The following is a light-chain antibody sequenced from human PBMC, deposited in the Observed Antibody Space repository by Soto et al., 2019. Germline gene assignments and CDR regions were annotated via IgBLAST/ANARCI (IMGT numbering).Light chain of an antibody. CDR2: GAS. Sequence: EIVMTQSPATLSVSPGERATLSCRASQSVSSNLAWYQQKPGQAPRLLIYGASTRATGIPARFSGSGSGTEFALTFSSLQSEDFAGYYCQQYNNWPPVTFGGGTKVEIK. J-gene: IGKJ4*01. CDR3: QQYNNWPPVT. CDR1: QSVSSN. V-gene: IGKV3-15*01.